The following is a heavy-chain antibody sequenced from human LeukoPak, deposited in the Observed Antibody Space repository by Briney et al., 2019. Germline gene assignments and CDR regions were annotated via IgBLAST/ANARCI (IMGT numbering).Heavy chain of an antibody. CDR2: IHYSGST. V-gene: IGHV4-30-4*01. CDR3: ARLDVERRLDY. Sequence: SQTPSLTCTVSGGSISSGDHYWNWIRQPPGKGLEWIGYIHYSGSTYYHLSLKSRVIISVDTSKNQFSLKLNSVTAADTAVYYCARLDVERRLDYWGQGTLVTVSS. D-gene: IGHD1-1*01. J-gene: IGHJ4*02. CDR1: GGSISSGDHY.